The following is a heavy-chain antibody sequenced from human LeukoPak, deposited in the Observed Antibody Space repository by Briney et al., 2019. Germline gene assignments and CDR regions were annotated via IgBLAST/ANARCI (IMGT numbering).Heavy chain of an antibody. CDR1: GFTFSTYT. CDR2: ISTRNTYI. J-gene: IGHJ4*02. CDR3: VRDRGYTSYDY. V-gene: IGHV3-21*01. Sequence: GGSLRLSCAASGFTFSTYTMNWVRQAPGKGLEWVSSISTRNTYIYYADSVKGRFTVSRDNAKNSLYLQMNSLRVDDTAVYYCVRDRGYTSYDYWGQGTLVTVSS. D-gene: IGHD5-18*01.